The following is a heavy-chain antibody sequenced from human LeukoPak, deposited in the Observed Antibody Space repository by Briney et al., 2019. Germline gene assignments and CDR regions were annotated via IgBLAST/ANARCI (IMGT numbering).Heavy chain of an antibody. CDR3: ARGMTNPFDY. Sequence: GGSLRLSCAASGFTFSSYAMSWVRQAPGKGLEWVSVIYSGGSTSYADSVQGRFTISRHKSENTVYLQMNSLRAEDTAVYYCARGMTNPFDYWGQGTLVTVSS. D-gene: IGHD4-11*01. CDR2: IYSGGST. V-gene: IGHV3-53*04. J-gene: IGHJ4*02. CDR1: GFTFSSYA.